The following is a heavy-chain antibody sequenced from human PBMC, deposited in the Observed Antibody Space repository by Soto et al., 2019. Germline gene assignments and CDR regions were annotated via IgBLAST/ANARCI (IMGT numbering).Heavy chain of an antibody. Sequence: PGGSLRLSCAASGFTFSSYAMSWVRQAPGKGLEWVSAISGSGGSTYYADSVKGRFTISRDNSKNTLYLQMNSLRAEDTAVYYCAAGFGELLYVGYWGQGTLVTVSS. D-gene: IGHD3-10*01. CDR1: GFTFSSYA. J-gene: IGHJ4*02. V-gene: IGHV3-23*01. CDR2: ISGSGGST. CDR3: AAGFGELLYVGY.